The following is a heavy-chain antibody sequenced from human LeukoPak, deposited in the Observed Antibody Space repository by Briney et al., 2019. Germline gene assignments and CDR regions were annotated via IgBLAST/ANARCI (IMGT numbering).Heavy chain of an antibody. CDR2: IYYSGST. CDR1: GGSISSGGYY. J-gene: IGHJ5*02. CDR3: AREEGSGSSTGSWFDP. V-gene: IGHV4-31*03. Sequence: PSETLSLTCTVSGGSISSGGYYWSWIRQHPGTGLEWIGYIYYSGSTYYNPSLKSRVTISVDTSKNQFSLKLSSVTAADTAVYYCAREEGSGSSTGSWFDPWGQGTLVTVSS. D-gene: IGHD1-26*01.